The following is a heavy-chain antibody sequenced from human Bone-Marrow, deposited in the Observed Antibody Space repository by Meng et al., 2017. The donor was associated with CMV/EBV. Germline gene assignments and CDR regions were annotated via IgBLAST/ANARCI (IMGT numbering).Heavy chain of an antibody. CDR2: IYYSGST. CDR3: ARLDCSSTSCSPGYFDY. J-gene: IGHJ4*02. D-gene: IGHD2-2*01. Sequence: GSLRLSCAVSGGSISSSNWWSWIRQPPGKGLEWIGYIYYSGSTNYNPSLKSRVTISVDTSKNQFSLRLSSVTAADTAVYYCARLDCSSTSCSPGYFDYWGQGTLVTVSS. CDR1: GGSISSSNW. V-gene: IGHV4-61*01.